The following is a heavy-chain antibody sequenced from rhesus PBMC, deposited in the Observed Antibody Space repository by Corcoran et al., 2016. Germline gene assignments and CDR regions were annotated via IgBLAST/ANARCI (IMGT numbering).Heavy chain of an antibody. J-gene: IGHJ5-1*01. V-gene: IGHV4-147*01. CDR2: ISGGSGSS. CDR3: ANGGPDKDRFDV. CDR1: GGSIRHSW. Sequence: QLQQQESGPGLVRPAETLSLTCAVAGGSIRHSWWSWIRQPPGKGIEWIGRISGGSGSSSYSPSLRSRATISTDTSRNHISLRLIFVTAADTALYYCANGGPDKDRFDVWGPGVLVTVSS. D-gene: IGHD3-34*01.